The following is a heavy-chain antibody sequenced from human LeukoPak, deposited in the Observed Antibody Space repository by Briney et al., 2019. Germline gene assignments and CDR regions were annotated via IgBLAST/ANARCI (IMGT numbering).Heavy chain of an antibody. Sequence: RASVKVSCKASGYTFTSYDLNWVRQATGQGLEWMGWVSPNSGNTGYAQKFQGRVTMTRDTSISTVYMELSSLRSEDTAVYYCARGIDGDYAGAFDIWGQGTMVTVSS. J-gene: IGHJ3*02. V-gene: IGHV1-8*01. CDR3: ARGIDGDYAGAFDI. CDR1: GYTFTSYD. D-gene: IGHD4-17*01. CDR2: VSPNSGNT.